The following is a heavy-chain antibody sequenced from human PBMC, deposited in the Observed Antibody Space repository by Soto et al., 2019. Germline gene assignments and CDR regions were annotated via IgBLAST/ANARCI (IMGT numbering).Heavy chain of an antibody. CDR3: ARDPPPIFGVVIRYTPFDY. J-gene: IGHJ4*02. CDR2: ISAPSGKT. CDR1: GYTFSNYG. V-gene: IGHV1-18*01. Sequence: ASVKVSCKASGYTFSNYGMSWVRQAPGQGLEWMGWISAPSGKTNYAQKFQGRVTLTTDTSTSTGYMELSSLRSDDTAVYFCARDPPPIFGVVIRYTPFDYWGQGTLVTVSS. D-gene: IGHD3-3*01.